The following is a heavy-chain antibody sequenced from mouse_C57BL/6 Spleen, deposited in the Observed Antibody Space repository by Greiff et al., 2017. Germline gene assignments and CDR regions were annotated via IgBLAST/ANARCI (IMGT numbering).Heavy chain of an antibody. CDR3: TLYYYLYYFDY. CDR2: IDPEDGDT. D-gene: IGHD1-1*01. CDR1: GFNIKDYY. J-gene: IGHJ2*01. Sequence: EVQLQQSGAELVRPGASVKLSCTASGFNIKDYYMHWVKQRPEQGLEWIGRIDPEDGDTESAPKFQGKATMTADTSSNTAYLQLSSLTSEDTAVYYCTLYYYLYYFDYWGQGTTLTVSS. V-gene: IGHV14-1*01.